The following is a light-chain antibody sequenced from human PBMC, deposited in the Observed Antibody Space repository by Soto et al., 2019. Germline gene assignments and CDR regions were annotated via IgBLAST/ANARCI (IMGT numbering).Light chain of an antibody. Sequence: EIVLTQSPATLSLSPGERATLSCRASQSVSSYLAWYQQKPGQAPRLLIYDASNRATGIPARFSGSGSGTYLTLNISSLEPEDFAVYYCKQRSNWPFTFGGGTKVEIK. CDR1: QSVSSY. CDR3: KQRSNWPFT. CDR2: DAS. J-gene: IGKJ4*01. V-gene: IGKV3-11*01.